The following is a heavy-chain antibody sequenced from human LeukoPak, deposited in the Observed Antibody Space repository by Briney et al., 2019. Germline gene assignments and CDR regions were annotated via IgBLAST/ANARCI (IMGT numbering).Heavy chain of an antibody. CDR1: GGSISSGSYY. CDR2: IYTSGST. Sequence: KTSETLSLTCTVSGGSISSGSYYWSWIRQPAGKGLEWIGRIYTSGSTNYNPSLKSRVTISVDTSKNQFSLKLSSVTAADTAVYYCATLPEPRYSSSSPLHWGQGTLVTVSS. J-gene: IGHJ4*02. D-gene: IGHD6-13*01. V-gene: IGHV4-61*02. CDR3: ATLPEPRYSSSSPLH.